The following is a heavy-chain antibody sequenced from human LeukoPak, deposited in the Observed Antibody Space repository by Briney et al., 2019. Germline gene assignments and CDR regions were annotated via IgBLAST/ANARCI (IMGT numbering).Heavy chain of an antibody. CDR3: ARESPHSSGYYLPHY. CDR1: GGSISSGGYY. J-gene: IGHJ4*02. D-gene: IGHD3-22*01. CDR2: IYYSGST. V-gene: IGHV4-31*03. Sequence: PSQTLSLTCTVSGGSISSGGYYWSWIRQHPGKGLEWIGYIYYSGSTYYNPSLKSRVTISVDTSKNQFSLKLSSVTAADTAVYYCARESPHSSGYYLPHYWGQGTLVTVSS.